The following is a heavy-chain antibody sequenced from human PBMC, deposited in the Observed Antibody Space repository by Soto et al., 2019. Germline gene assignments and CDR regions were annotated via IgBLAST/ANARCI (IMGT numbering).Heavy chain of an antibody. CDR1: GFTFSSYS. Sequence: PGGSLRLSCVASGFTFSSYSMNWVRQAPGKGLEWVSYISSSSSTIYYADSVKGRFTISRDNAKNSLYLQMNSLRAEDTAVYYCAREEYSSSWYDLHAHFDYWGQGTLVTVSS. CDR2: ISSSSSTI. J-gene: IGHJ4*02. V-gene: IGHV3-48*01. CDR3: AREEYSSSWYDLHAHFDY. D-gene: IGHD6-13*01.